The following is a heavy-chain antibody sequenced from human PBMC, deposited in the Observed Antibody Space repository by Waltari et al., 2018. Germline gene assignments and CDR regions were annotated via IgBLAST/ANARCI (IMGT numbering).Heavy chain of an antibody. CDR1: GGSISSSSYS. V-gene: IGHV4-39*01. J-gene: IGHJ4*02. CDR2: IYYSGST. CDR3: AVTPDLPFDY. Sequence: QLQLQESGPGLVKPSETLSLTCTVPGGSISSSSYSWGWIRQPPGKGLEWIGGIYYSGSTYYNPSLKSRVTISVDTSKNQFSLKLSSVTAADTAVYYCAVTPDLPFDYWGQGTLVTVSS. D-gene: IGHD4-17*01.